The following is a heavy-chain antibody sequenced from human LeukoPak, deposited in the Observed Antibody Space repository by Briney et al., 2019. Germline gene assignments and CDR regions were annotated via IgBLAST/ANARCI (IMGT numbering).Heavy chain of an antibody. Sequence: SETLSLTCTVSGGSISSGGYYWSWIRQHPGKGLEWIGYIYYSGSTYYNPSLKSRVTISVDTSKNQFSLKLSSVTAADTAVYYCARGSLFGAAFDIWGQGTMVTVSS. CDR2: IYYSGST. D-gene: IGHD3-3*01. CDR3: ARGSLFGAAFDI. J-gene: IGHJ3*02. V-gene: IGHV4-31*03. CDR1: GGSISSGGYY.